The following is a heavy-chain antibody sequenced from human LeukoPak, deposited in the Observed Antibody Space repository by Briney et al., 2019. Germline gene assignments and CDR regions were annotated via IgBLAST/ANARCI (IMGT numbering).Heavy chain of an antibody. J-gene: IGHJ4*02. Sequence: GGSLRLSCAASGFTVSSDYMSWVRQAPGKGLEWVSVIYRDGSTYYADSVNGRFIISRDNSKNTVFLQMNSLRVEDTAVYYCARDRGAAPGVWGYFDYWGQGTQVTVSS. CDR1: GFTVSSDY. D-gene: IGHD6-13*01. CDR2: IYRDGST. CDR3: ARDRGAAPGVWGYFDY. V-gene: IGHV3-66*01.